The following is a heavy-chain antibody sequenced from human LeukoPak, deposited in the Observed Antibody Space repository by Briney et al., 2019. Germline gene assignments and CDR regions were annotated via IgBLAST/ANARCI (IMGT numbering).Heavy chain of an antibody. CDR1: GFTFSSYA. CDR3: ARDRVGYYDSSGYSRTDAFDI. D-gene: IGHD3-22*01. J-gene: IGHJ3*02. CDR2: ISGSGGST. V-gene: IGHV3-23*01. Sequence: GGSLRLSCAASGFTFSSYAMSWVRQAPGKGLEWVSAISGSGGSTYYADSVKGRFTISRDSAKNSLYLQMNSLRAEDTAVYYCARDRVGYYDSSGYSRTDAFDIWGQGTMVTVSS.